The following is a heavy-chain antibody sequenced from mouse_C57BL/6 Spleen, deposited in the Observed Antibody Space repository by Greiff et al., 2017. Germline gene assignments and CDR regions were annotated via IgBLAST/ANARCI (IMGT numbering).Heavy chain of an antibody. D-gene: IGHD2-12*01. CDR1: GFTFSSYA. CDR3: TRDDYSFNY. J-gene: IGHJ2*01. V-gene: IGHV5-9-1*02. Sequence: EVQRVESGEGLVKPGGSLKLSCAASGFTFSSYAMSWVRQTPEKRLEWVAYISSGGDYIYYADTVKGRFTISRDNARNTLYLQMSSLKSENTAMYYCTRDDYSFNYWGQGTTLTVSS. CDR2: ISSGGDYI.